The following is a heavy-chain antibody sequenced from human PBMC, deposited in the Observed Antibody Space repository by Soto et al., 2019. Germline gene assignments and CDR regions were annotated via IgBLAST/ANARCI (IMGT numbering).Heavy chain of an antibody. V-gene: IGHV3-15*07. J-gene: IGHJ4*02. CDR3: FCWQLVLCRA. Sequence: GESLKISCAASGFTFSNAWMNWVRQAPGKGLEWVGRIKSKTDGGTTDYAAPVKGRFTISRDDSKNTLYLQMNSLKTEDTAVYYCFCWQLVLCRAWGQGTLVTVSS. D-gene: IGHD6-6*01. CDR1: GFTFSNAW. CDR2: IKSKTDGGTT.